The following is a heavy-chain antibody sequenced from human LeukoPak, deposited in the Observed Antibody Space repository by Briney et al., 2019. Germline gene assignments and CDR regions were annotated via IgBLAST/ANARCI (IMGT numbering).Heavy chain of an antibody. D-gene: IGHD5-24*01. V-gene: IGHV3-33*01. CDR2: LWYDGSNK. Sequence: PGRSLRLSCAAAGFTFSTYAMHWVRQAPGKGREWVAVLWYDGSNKYYADSVKGRFTISRDNSKNTLYMQMNSLRVEDTAVYYCSRGIDGYDSIVDYWGQGTLVTVSS. J-gene: IGHJ4*02. CDR3: SRGIDGYDSIVDY. CDR1: GFTFSTYA.